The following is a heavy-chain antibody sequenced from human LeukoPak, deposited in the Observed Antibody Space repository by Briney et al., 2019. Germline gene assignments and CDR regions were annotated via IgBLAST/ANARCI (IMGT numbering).Heavy chain of an antibody. Sequence: GGPLRLSCAAPGFTFSSYEMKWVRQAPGKGREWVSYISSSGSTIYYADSVKGRFTISRDNAKNSLYLQMNSLRAEDTAVYYCASLGDIVVVVADNAFDIWRQGTIVTVSS. V-gene: IGHV3-48*03. J-gene: IGHJ3*02. D-gene: IGHD2-15*01. CDR3: ASLGDIVVVVADNAFDI. CDR2: ISSSGSTI. CDR1: GFTFSSYE.